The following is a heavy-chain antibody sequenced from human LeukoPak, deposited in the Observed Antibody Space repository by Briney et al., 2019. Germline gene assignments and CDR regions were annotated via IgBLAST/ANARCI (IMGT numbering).Heavy chain of an antibody. CDR2: ISGSGDRT. J-gene: IGHJ4*02. V-gene: IGHV3-23*01. CDR3: AKDRIPVAGRQDIWDY. CDR1: GFAFSNYA. Sequence: GGSLRLSCVGAGFAFSNYAMTWVRQAPGKGLGWVSGISGSGDRTYYADSVKGRFTISRDNSKNTLYLQMNSLTDDDSAVYYCAKDRIPVAGRQDIWDYWGQGTLVTVSS. D-gene: IGHD6-19*01.